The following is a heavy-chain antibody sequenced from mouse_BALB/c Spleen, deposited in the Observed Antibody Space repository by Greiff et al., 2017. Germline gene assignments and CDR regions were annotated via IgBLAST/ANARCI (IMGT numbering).Heavy chain of an antibody. CDR3: AKNSLLRGGAMDY. J-gene: IGHJ4*01. V-gene: IGHV5-6-5*01. CDR2: ISSGGST. Sequence: DVMLVESGGGLVKPGGSLKLSCAASGFTFSSYAMSWVRQTPEKRLEWVASISSGGSTYYPDSVKGRFTISRDNARNILYLQMSSLRSEDTAMYYCAKNSLLRGGAMDYWGQGTSVTVSS. D-gene: IGHD1-2*01. CDR1: GFTFSSYA.